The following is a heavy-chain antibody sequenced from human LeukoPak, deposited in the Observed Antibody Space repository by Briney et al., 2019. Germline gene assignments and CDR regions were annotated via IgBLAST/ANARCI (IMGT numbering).Heavy chain of an antibody. Sequence: ASVKVSCKASGYTFTGYYMHWVRQAPGQGLEWMGWINPNSGGTNYAQKFQGRVTMTRDTSISTAYMELSRLRSDDTVVYYCARDLNSYGYGYFDLWGRGTLVTVSS. CDR2: INPNSGGT. D-gene: IGHD5-18*01. J-gene: IGHJ2*01. CDR1: GYTFTGYY. CDR3: ARDLNSYGYGYFDL. V-gene: IGHV1-2*02.